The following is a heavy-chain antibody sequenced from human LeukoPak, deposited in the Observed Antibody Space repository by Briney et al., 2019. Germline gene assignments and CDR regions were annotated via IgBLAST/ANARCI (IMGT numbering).Heavy chain of an antibody. V-gene: IGHV3-23*01. J-gene: IGHJ6*02. D-gene: IGHD6-19*01. CDR1: GFTFSSYA. CDR3: AKDAPIAVAGTGNPYYYGMDV. CDR2: ISGSGGST. Sequence: SGGSLRLSCAASGFTFSSYAMSWVRQAPGKGLEWVSAISGSGGSTYYADSVKGRFTISRDNSKNTLYLQMNSLRAEDTAVYYCAKDAPIAVAGTGNPYYYGMDVWGQGTTVTVSS.